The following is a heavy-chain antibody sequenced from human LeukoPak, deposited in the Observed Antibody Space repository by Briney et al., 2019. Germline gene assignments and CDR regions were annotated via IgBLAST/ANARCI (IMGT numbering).Heavy chain of an antibody. D-gene: IGHD6-13*01. CDR3: TTSYSSSWYASGTDY. Sequence: GGSLRLSCAASGFTFTNYWMRWVRQAPGKGLEWVANIKQVGSEKHYVDSVKGRFTISRDNAKNSLYLQMNSLRDEDTAVYYCTTSYSSSWYASGTDYWGQGTLVTVSS. J-gene: IGHJ4*02. CDR2: IKQVGSEK. V-gene: IGHV3-7*01. CDR1: GFTFTNYW.